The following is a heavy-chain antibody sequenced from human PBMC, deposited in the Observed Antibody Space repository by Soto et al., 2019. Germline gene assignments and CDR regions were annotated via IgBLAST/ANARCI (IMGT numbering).Heavy chain of an antibody. CDR3: ARVITMIVVVTADAFDI. J-gene: IGHJ3*02. CDR2: ISSSSSYI. Sequence: GGSLRLSCAASGFTFSSYSMNWVRQAPGKGLEWVSSISSSSSYIYYADSVKGRFTISRENAKNYLYLQMNSLRAEDTAVYYCARVITMIVVVTADAFDIWGQGTMVTVSS. CDR1: GFTFSSYS. V-gene: IGHV3-21*01. D-gene: IGHD3-22*01.